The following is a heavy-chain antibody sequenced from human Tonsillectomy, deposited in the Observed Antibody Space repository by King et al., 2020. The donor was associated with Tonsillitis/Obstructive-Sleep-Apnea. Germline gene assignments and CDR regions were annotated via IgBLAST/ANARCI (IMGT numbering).Heavy chain of an antibody. J-gene: IGHJ4*02. V-gene: IGHV4-4*02. Sequence: VQLQESGPGLVKPSGTLSLSCAVSGGSISSLNWWSWVRQPPGKVLEWIGEMYHSGSTTYNPSLNSLVTISVDKSTNQFSLNLTSVTAADTAIYYCARDVGFCSSSNCFTYWGRGVLVTVSS. CDR1: GGSISSLNW. CDR3: ARDVGFCSSSNCFTY. D-gene: IGHD2-2*01. CDR2: MYHSGST.